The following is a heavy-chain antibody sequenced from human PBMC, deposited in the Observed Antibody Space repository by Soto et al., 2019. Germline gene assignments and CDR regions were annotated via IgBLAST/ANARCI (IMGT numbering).Heavy chain of an antibody. J-gene: IGHJ4*02. CDR3: AKCTGYSSSWYYDY. CDR2: ISGSGGST. D-gene: IGHD6-13*01. Sequence: EVQLLESGGGLVQPGGSLRLSCAASGFTFSSYAMSWVRQAPGKGLEWVSAISGSGGSTYYADSVKGRFTISRDNSKNTLYVQMNSLRAEDTAVYYCAKCTGYSSSWYYDYWGQGTLVTVSS. V-gene: IGHV3-23*01. CDR1: GFTFSSYA.